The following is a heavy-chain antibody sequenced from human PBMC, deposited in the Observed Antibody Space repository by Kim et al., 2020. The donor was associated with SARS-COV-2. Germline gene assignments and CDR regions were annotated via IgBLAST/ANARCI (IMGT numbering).Heavy chain of an antibody. CDR3: ANHGSSYYGSGNNFDY. J-gene: IGHJ4*02. D-gene: IGHD3-10*01. CDR1: GFTFSSYA. CDR2: ISGSGGST. Sequence: GGSLRLSCAASGFTFSSYAMSWVRQAPGKGLEWVSAISGSGGSTYYADSVKGRFTISRDNSKNTLYLQMNSLRAEDTAVYYCANHGSSYYGSGNNFDYWGQGTLVTVSS. V-gene: IGHV3-23*01.